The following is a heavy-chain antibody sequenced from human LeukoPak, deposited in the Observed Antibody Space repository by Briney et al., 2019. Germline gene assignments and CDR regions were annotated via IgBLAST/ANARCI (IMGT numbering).Heavy chain of an antibody. Sequence: PSETLSLTCTVSGGSISSSSYYWGWIRQPPGKGLEWIGSIYYSGSTYYNPSLKSRVTISVDTSKNQFSLKLSSVTAADTAAYYCASRRIVGADFDYWGQGTLVTVSS. D-gene: IGHD1-26*01. CDR2: IYYSGST. CDR1: GGSISSSSYY. CDR3: ASRRIVGADFDY. J-gene: IGHJ4*02. V-gene: IGHV4-39*01.